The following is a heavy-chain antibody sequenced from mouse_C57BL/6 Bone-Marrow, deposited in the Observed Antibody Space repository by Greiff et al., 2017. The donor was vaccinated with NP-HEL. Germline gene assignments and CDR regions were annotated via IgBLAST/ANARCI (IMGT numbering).Heavy chain of an antibody. CDR1: GYAFTNYL. CDR3: ARSYYGSSYWYFDV. CDR2: INPGSGGT. D-gene: IGHD1-1*01. J-gene: IGHJ1*03. Sequence: QVQLQQSGAELVRPGTSVKVSCKASGYAFTNYLIEWVKQRPGQGLEWIGVINPGSGGTNCNEKFKGKATLTADKSSSTAYMQLSSLTSEDSAVYFCARSYYGSSYWYFDVWGTGTTVTVSS. V-gene: IGHV1-54*01.